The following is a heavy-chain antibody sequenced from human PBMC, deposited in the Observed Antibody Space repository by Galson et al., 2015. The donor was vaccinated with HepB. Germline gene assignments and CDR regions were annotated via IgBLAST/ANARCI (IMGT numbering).Heavy chain of an antibody. D-gene: IGHD2-2*01. Sequence: QSGAEVTKPGESLRISCKASGYTFTSYGISWVRQAPGQGLEWMGWIIPIFGTANYAQKFQGRVTITADESTSTAYMELSSLRSEDTAVYYCAGDIVVVPAAMPYWGYYYMDVWGKGTTVTVSS. CDR3: AGDIVVVPAAMPYWGYYYMDV. J-gene: IGHJ6*03. CDR2: IIPIFGTA. V-gene: IGHV1-69*01. CDR1: GYTFTSYG.